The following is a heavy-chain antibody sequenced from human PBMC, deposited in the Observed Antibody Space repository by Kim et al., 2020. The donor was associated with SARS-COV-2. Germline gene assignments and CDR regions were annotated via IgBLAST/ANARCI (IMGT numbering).Heavy chain of an antibody. D-gene: IGHD6-19*01. CDR2: MNPNSGIT. CDR1: GYTFTSYD. CDR3: ARGIGSGWYWVGAYGRDV. J-gene: IGHJ6*04. V-gene: IGHV1-8*01. Sequence: ASVKVSCKASGYTFTSYDINWVRQATGQGLEWMGWMNPNSGITGYAQKFQGRVTMTRNTSISTAYMELRSLRSEDTAVYSCARGIGSGWYWVGAYGRDVWGYGNTGTVCS.